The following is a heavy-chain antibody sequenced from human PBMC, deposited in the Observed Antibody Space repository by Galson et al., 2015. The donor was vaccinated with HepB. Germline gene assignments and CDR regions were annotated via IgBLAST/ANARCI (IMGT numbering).Heavy chain of an antibody. J-gene: IGHJ6*02. CDR1: GFTFTDST. Sequence: SVKVSCKASGFTFTDSTVHWVRQARGQRLEWIGWIVVGSGNTNYAQHFQKRVTITRDMSTSTAHMELSSLRSEDTAIYYCAADSLTWGYYGMDVWGQGTTVTVSS. V-gene: IGHV1-58*01. D-gene: IGHD3-16*01. CDR3: AADSLTWGYYGMDV. CDR2: IVVGSGNT.